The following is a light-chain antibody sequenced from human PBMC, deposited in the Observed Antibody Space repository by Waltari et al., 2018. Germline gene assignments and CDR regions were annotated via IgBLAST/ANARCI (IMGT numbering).Light chain of an antibody. CDR1: SSALGGYAF. CDR2: EVT. V-gene: IGLV2-14*01. CDR3: TSYTTSTTVL. Sequence: QSALTQPASVSGSPGQSIPIPCTGTSSALGGYAFVSWYQQYPGMAPKLMIYEVTNRPSGVSGRFSGSKSGTTASLTISGLQPEDEADYYCTSYTTSTTVLFGGGTKVTVL. J-gene: IGLJ3*02.